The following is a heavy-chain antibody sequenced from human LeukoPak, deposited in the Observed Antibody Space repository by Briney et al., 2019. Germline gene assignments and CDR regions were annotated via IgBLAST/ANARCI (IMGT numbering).Heavy chain of an antibody. V-gene: IGHV1-18*04. J-gene: IGHJ4*02. D-gene: IGHD3-10*01. CDR2: ISGSNGNK. CDR3: ARDRDRMVQGVTALFDY. CDR1: GYTFTTYG. Sequence: ASVKLSCKTSGYTFTTYGISWVRQAPGQGLEWMGWISGSNGNKKYAQKVQGRVTMTTDTSKTTAYMEVRSLRSDDTAVYYCARDRDRMVQGVTALFDYWGQGTLVTVSS.